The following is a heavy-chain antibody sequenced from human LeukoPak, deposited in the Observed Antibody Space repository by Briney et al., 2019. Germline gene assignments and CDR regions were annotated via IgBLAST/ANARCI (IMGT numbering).Heavy chain of an antibody. Sequence: GGSLRLSCAASGFTFSSYWMHWVRQAPGKGLVWVSCINSDGSSTSYADSVKGRFTISRDNAKNTLYLQMNSLRAEDTAVYYCARVGCSSTSCYRVYHFDYWGQGTLVTVSS. CDR3: ARVGCSSTSCYRVYHFDY. CDR2: INSDGSST. J-gene: IGHJ4*02. CDR1: GFTFSSYW. V-gene: IGHV3-74*01. D-gene: IGHD2-2*01.